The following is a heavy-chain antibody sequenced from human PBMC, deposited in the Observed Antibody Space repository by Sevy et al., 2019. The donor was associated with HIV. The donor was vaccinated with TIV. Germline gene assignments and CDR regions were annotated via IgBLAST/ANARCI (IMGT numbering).Heavy chain of an antibody. Sequence: GESLKISCAASGFTFAKYSISWVRQAPGKGLEWVSTFSFGCGRINYADSVKGRFTISRDDSKNTLFLQMNSLRAEDTATYFCAREGCTQPHDYWGQGTLVTVSS. J-gene: IGHJ4*02. CDR1: GFTFAKYS. CDR2: FSFGCGRI. D-gene: IGHD2-8*01. V-gene: IGHV3-23*01. CDR3: AREGCTQPHDY.